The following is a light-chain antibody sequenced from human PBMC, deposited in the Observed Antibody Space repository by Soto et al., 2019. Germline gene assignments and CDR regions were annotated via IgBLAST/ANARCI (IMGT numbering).Light chain of an antibody. J-gene: IGLJ1*01. CDR1: ISNIGIHY. V-gene: IGLV1-51*01. CDR3: GTWDSGLFYV. Sequence: SVLSPPPSVSAAPGQKFTISCSGSISNIGIHYVSWYQQLPGTAPKLLIYDNDKRPSGIPVRFSGYKSGTSATLGITGLQTGDEADYYCGTWDSGLFYVFGTGTKVT. CDR2: DND.